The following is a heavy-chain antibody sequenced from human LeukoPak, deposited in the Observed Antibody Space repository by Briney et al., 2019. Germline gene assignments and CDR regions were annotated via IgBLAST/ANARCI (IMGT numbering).Heavy chain of an antibody. Sequence: GGSLRLSCAASGLIVSSNYMTWVRQAPGKGLEWVSVIYSGGSTYYADSVKGRFTISRDNSKNTLYLQMNSLRAEDTAVYYCARGSFQNAPLAPFDYWGQGTLVTVSS. CDR3: ARGSFQNAPLAPFDY. J-gene: IGHJ4*02. D-gene: IGHD1-1*01. CDR1: GLIVSSNY. V-gene: IGHV3-53*01. CDR2: IYSGGST.